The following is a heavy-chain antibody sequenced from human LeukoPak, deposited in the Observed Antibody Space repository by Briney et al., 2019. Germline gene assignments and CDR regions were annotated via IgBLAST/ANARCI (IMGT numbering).Heavy chain of an antibody. D-gene: IGHD2-21*02. Sequence: SETLSLTCAVYGGSFSGYYWSWIRQPPGKGLEWIGEINHSGSTNYNPSLKSRVTISVGTSKNQFSLKLSSVTAADTAVYYCARGGGDYNFDYWGQGTLVTVSS. CDR1: GGSFSGYY. V-gene: IGHV4-34*01. CDR2: INHSGST. CDR3: ARGGGDYNFDY. J-gene: IGHJ4*02.